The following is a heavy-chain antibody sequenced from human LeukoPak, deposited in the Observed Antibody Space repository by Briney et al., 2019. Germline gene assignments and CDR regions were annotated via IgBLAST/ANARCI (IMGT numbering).Heavy chain of an antibody. J-gene: IGHJ4*02. CDR1: GFTFSSYS. V-gene: IGHV3-21*01. CDR3: ARDQGLLVVAGRFGY. Sequence: GGSLRLSCAASGFTFSSYSMDWVRQAPGKGLEWVSSISSSNSYIYNADSVKGRFTISRDNAKNSLYLQMNSLRAEDTAVYYCARDQGLLVVAGRFGYWGQGTLVTVSS. CDR2: ISSSNSYI. D-gene: IGHD6-19*01.